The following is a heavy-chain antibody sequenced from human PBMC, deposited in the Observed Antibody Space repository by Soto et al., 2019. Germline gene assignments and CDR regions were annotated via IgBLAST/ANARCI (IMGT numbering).Heavy chain of an antibody. J-gene: IGHJ5*02. CDR1: GGSFSGYY. CDR3: ARARSSWYSFLDP. V-gene: IGHV4-34*01. D-gene: IGHD6-13*01. Sequence: SETLSLTCAVYGGSFSGYYWSWIRQPPGKGLEWIGEINHSGSTNYNPSLKSRVTISVDTSKNQFSLKLSSVTAADTAVYYCARARSSWYSFLDPWGQGTLVTVSS. CDR2: INHSGST.